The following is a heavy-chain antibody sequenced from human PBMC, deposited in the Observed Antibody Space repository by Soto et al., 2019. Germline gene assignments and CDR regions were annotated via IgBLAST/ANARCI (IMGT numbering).Heavy chain of an antibody. V-gene: IGHV3-30*18. CDR2: ISYDGSNK. J-gene: IGHJ6*01. CDR3: AKGLVGYVLGVQDYHYGMDV. Sequence: QVQLVESGGGGVQPGTSVRLSCAASGFTFSGYGMHWVRQAPGKGLEWVAAISYDGSNKHYADSVKGRFTISRDNSKNTRYLQMNGLRGEDTAVYQCAKGLVGYVLGVQDYHYGMDVWGQGTTVTVSS. D-gene: IGHD2-8*02. CDR1: GFTFSGYG.